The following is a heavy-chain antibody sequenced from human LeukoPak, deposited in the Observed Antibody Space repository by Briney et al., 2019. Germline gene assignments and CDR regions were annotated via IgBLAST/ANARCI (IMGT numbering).Heavy chain of an antibody. CDR2: ISWNSGSI. Sequence: RSLRLSXXXSGFTXDDYAMHWVRQAPGKGLEWVSGISWNSGSIAYADSVKGRFTISRDNAKNSLYLQMNSLRAEDTALYYCAKDAYSSSWYLFDYWGQGTLVTVSS. J-gene: IGHJ4*02. CDR3: AKDAYSSSWYLFDY. D-gene: IGHD6-13*01. V-gene: IGHV3-9*01. CDR1: GFTXDDYA.